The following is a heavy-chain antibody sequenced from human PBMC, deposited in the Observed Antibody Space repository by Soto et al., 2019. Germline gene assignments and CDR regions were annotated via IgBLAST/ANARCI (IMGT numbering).Heavy chain of an antibody. V-gene: IGHV2-5*02. J-gene: IGHJ4*02. D-gene: IGHD4-17*01. CDR3: AHRHRHDDYGDYGFDY. CDR2: IYWDDDK. Sequence: QITLKESGPTLVKPTQTLTLTCTFSGFSLSTSGVGVGWIRQPPGKALEWLALIYWDDDKRYSPSLKSRLPSTRDTSKNQVIITQTNRDPLDTATYYCAHRHRHDDYGDYGFDYWGQGTLVTVSS. CDR1: GFSLSTSGVG.